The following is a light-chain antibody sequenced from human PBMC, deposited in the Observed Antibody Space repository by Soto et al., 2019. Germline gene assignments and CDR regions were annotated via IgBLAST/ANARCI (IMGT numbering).Light chain of an antibody. CDR3: QQSFSHLLS. V-gene: IGKV1-39*01. CDR1: ESISAY. Sequence: IQLTQSPSSLSASVGDRVTIVCRASESISAYLNWYQLKSGEAPKVLIYSASTLRGGGPSRFSGTGSGTEFTLTISSLQPEDVATYYCQQSFSHLLSFGGGTTVEIK. J-gene: IGKJ4*01. CDR2: SAS.